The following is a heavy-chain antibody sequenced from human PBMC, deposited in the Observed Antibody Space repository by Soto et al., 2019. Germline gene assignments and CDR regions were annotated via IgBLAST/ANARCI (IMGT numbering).Heavy chain of an antibody. J-gene: IGHJ6*02. V-gene: IGHV3-48*02. D-gene: IGHD2-2*01. CDR1: GFTISPYN. CDR2: ISSSSNTL. CDR3: ARRPDATIKDISYYYALDV. Sequence: GGSLRLSCAASGFTISPYNMIWVRQAPGKGLQWVSYISSSSNTLYYGDSVRGRFTISRDNAKNSLYLQMNSLRDEDTAVYYCARRPDATIKDISYYYALDVWGQGTTVTISS.